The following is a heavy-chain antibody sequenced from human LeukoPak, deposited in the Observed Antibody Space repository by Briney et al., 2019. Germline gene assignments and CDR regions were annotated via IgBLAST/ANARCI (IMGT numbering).Heavy chain of an antibody. CDR1: GGSVSSGGYY. J-gene: IGHJ4*02. CDR3: ARGSSISWSPYYFEY. Sequence: SETLSLTCTVSGGSVSSGGYYWSWIRQPPGKGREWIGYIYSSGSTNYKPSLKSRVTISKDTSKNQFSLKLTSVTAADTAVYYCARGSSISWSPYYFEYWGQGTLVTVSS. CDR2: IYSSGST. D-gene: IGHD6-13*01. V-gene: IGHV4-61*08.